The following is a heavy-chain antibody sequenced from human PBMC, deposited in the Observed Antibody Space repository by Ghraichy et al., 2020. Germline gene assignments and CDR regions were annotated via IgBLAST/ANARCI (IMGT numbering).Heavy chain of an antibody. V-gene: IGHV3-23*01. J-gene: IGHJ6*02. Sequence: GGSLRLSCVESGSRLTSYAMTWVRQVPGKGPEWVSEIDGSGGRTHYDDSVKGRFIISRDNSKKTVTLQMNSLRAEDTAVYYCATLKWGGTYGVEVWGQGTTVIVSS. CDR1: GSRLTSYA. CDR2: IDGSGGRT. D-gene: IGHD1-26*01. CDR3: ATLKWGGTYGVEV.